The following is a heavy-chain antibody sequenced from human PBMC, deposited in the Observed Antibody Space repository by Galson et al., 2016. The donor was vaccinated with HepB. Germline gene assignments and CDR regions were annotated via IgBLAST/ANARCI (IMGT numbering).Heavy chain of an antibody. Sequence: SLRLSCATSGFTFGNYALSWVRQAPGKGLEWVGYISIKTFGGTPEYAASVRGRFTISRDDSKSIAYLQMNSLKTDDTAGYYCTKNWNHAEESWGQGTLVTFSS. CDR2: ISIKTFGGTP. J-gene: IGHJ4*02. CDR3: TKNWNHAEES. D-gene: IGHD1-14*01. CDR1: GFTFGNYA. V-gene: IGHV3-49*04.